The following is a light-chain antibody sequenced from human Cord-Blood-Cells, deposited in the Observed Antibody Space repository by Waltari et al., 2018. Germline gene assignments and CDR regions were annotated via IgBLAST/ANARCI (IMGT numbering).Light chain of an antibody. Sequence: QSALTQPASVSWSPGQAITIPCTGTSSDVGGYNYVPWYQQHPGKAPKFMIYDVSNRPSGVSNRFSGSKSGNTASLTISGLQAEDEADYYCSSYTSSSTLVFGGGTKLTVL. CDR2: DVS. CDR1: SSDVGGYNY. J-gene: IGLJ2*01. CDR3: SSYTSSSTLV. V-gene: IGLV2-14*01.